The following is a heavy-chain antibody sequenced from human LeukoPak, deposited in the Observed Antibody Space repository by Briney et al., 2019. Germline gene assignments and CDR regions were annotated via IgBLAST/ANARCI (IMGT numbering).Heavy chain of an antibody. CDR3: ATDRGWRTSGYYLHYFDY. J-gene: IGHJ4*02. CDR2: IIGSGGST. V-gene: IGHV3-23*01. D-gene: IGHD3-3*01. CDR1: GFTFSSYA. Sequence: GGSLTLSCAASGFTFSSYAMEWVRPAPGKGLEWVSAIIGSGGSTYYADPVKGRFTISSDNSKTTLYLAMNSLRAEDTAVYYCATDRGWRTSGYYLHYFDYWGQRTLVTYSS.